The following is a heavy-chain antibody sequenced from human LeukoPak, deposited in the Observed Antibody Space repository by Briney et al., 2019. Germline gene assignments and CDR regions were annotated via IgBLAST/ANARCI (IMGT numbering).Heavy chain of an antibody. J-gene: IGHJ5*02. CDR3: ARVHVVVPVAMQVDWLDP. D-gene: IGHD2-2*01. Sequence: ASVKASCNASGYTYTSSVIIWVRQAPRHGLRGRGWISAYNGNTDYAQMLPGRVTMTPYTSTGTANMDLCNLRSDDTVVYCCARVHVVVPVAMQVDWLDPWGQGTLVTVST. V-gene: IGHV1-18*01. CDR1: GYTYTSSV. CDR2: ISAYNGNT.